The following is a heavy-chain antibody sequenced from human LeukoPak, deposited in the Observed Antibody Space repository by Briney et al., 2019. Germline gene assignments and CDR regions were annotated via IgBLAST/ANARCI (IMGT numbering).Heavy chain of an antibody. CDR3: TRWDLTRDSNLLFDY. D-gene: IGHD3-22*01. CDR1: GFTFSGSA. Sequence: PGGSLRLSCAASGFTFSGSAMHWVRQASGKGLEWVGRIRSKANSYATAYAASVKGRFTISRDDSKNTAYLQMNSLKTEDTAVYYCTRWDLTRDSNLLFDYWGQGTLVTVSS. V-gene: IGHV3-73*01. J-gene: IGHJ4*02. CDR2: IRSKANSYAT.